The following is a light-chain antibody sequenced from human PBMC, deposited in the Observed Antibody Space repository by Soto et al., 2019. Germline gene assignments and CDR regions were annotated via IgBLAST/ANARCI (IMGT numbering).Light chain of an antibody. Sequence: DIVMTQSPLSLPVTPGEPASISCRSGQSLLHSNGYNYLDWYLQKPGQSPQLLIYLGSNRASGGPDRFRGSGSGTDLTLKISRVGAEDVGVYYCMQALQTPPWTFGQGTKVEIK. J-gene: IGKJ1*01. V-gene: IGKV2-28*01. CDR3: MQALQTPPWT. CDR1: QSLLHSNGYNY. CDR2: LGS.